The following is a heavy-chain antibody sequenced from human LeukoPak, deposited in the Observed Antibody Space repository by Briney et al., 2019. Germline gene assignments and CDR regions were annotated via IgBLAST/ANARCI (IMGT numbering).Heavy chain of an antibody. CDR3: ARPKGDGGSTAFDI. Sequence: SETLSLTCTVSGGSISSSSYYWGWIRQPPGKGLEWIGSIYYSGSTYYNPSLKSRVTISVDTSKNQFSLKLSSVTAADTAVYYRARPKGDGGSTAFDIWGQGTMVTVSS. CDR2: IYYSGST. D-gene: IGHD2-21*01. CDR1: GGSISSSSYY. J-gene: IGHJ3*02. V-gene: IGHV4-39*01.